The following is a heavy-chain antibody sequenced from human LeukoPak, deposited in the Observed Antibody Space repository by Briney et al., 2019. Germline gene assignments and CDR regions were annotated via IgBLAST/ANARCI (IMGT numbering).Heavy chain of an antibody. V-gene: IGHV3-43D*03. Sequence: PGGSLRLSCAASGFTFDDYAMHWVRQAPGKGLEWVSLISWDGGSTYYADSVKGRFTISRDNSKNSLYLQMNSLRAEDTAVYYCARDFYDGFALDYWGQGTLVAVSS. CDR3: ARDFYDGFALDY. CDR1: GFTFDDYA. CDR2: ISWDGGST. J-gene: IGHJ4*02. D-gene: IGHD2/OR15-2a*01.